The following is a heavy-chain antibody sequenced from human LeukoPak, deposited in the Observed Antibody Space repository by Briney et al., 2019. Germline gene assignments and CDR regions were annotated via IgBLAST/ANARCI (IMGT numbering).Heavy chain of an antibody. CDR2: IIPIFGTA. J-gene: IGHJ4*02. CDR3: AREGGTYRYYFDY. CDR1: GGTFCSYA. Sequence: ASVKVSCKASGGTFCSYAISWVRQAPGQGLEWMGGIIPIFGTANYAQKFQGRVTITTDESTSTAYMELSSLRSEDTAVYYCAREGGTYRYYFDYWGQGTLVTVSS. D-gene: IGHD1-26*01. V-gene: IGHV1-69*05.